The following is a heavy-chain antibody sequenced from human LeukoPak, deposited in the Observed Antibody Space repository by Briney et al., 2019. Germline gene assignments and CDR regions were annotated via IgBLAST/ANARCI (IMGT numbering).Heavy chain of an antibody. CDR2: ISWDGGST. CDR1: GFTFDNYT. J-gene: IGHJ4*02. CDR3: ASEYSSLNYSDS. Sequence: GGSLRLSCAASGFTFDNYTMHWVRQAPGKGLEWVSLISWDGGSTYYADSVKGRFTISRDNSKNSLYLQMNSLRTEDTALYYCASEYSSLNYSDSWGQGDLGSVSS. V-gene: IGHV3-43*01. D-gene: IGHD6-6*01.